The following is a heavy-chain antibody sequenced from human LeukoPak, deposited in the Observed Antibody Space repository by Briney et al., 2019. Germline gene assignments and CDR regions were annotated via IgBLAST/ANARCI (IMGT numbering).Heavy chain of an antibody. CDR1: GGSFSGYY. CDR3: ASLYCSGGSCYSGFDY. J-gene: IGHJ4*02. CDR2: INHSGST. V-gene: IGHV4-34*01. Sequence: SETLSLTCAVYGGSFSGYYWSWIRQPPGKGLEWIGEINHSGSTNYNPSLKSRVTISVDTSKNQFSLKLSSVTAADTAVYYSASLYCSGGSCYSGFDYWGQGTLVTVSS. D-gene: IGHD2-15*01.